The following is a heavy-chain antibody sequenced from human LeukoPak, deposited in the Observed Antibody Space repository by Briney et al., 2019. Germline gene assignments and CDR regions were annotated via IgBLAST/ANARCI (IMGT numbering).Heavy chain of an antibody. CDR2: IYYSGST. V-gene: IGHV4-31*03. CDR3: ARAAYCGGDCPDGNWFDP. D-gene: IGHD2-21*02. J-gene: IGHJ5*02. Sequence: PSETLSLTCTVSGGSISSGGYYWSWIRQHPGKGLEWIGYIYYSGSTYYNTSLKSRVTISVDTSKNQFSLKLSSVTAADTAVYYCARAAYCGGDCPDGNWFDPWGQGTLVTVSS. CDR1: GGSISSGGYY.